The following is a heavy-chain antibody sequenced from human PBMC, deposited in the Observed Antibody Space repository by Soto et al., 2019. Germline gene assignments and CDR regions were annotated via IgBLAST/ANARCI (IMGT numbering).Heavy chain of an antibody. J-gene: IGHJ2*01. CDR2: IIPIFGTA. Sequence: QVELVQYGAEVKKPGSSVKVSCPASEDTFRNYAISWVRQAPGQWLEWMGGIIPIFGTANYAQKFQGRVTITAYTSANTVYLELSSLRSEDTAVYYCASTKYDSSAYYYWYLGLWGRGTLVTVSS. D-gene: IGHD3-22*01. CDR1: EDTFRNYA. CDR3: ASTKYDSSAYYYWYLGL. V-gene: IGHV1-69*06.